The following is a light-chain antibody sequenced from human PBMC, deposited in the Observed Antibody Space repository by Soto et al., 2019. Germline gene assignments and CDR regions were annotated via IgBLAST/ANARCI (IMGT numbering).Light chain of an antibody. Sequence: AIEMTQSPSSLSASVGDRVTITCRASQGVSNDVGWYQQKPGKAPRLLIYAAFTLQSGVPSRFSGSQSATDFTLTISSLQTEDFATYYCLQDFAYPLTFGGGNKVEIK. CDR2: AAF. V-gene: IGKV1-6*01. J-gene: IGKJ4*01. CDR3: LQDFAYPLT. CDR1: QGVSND.